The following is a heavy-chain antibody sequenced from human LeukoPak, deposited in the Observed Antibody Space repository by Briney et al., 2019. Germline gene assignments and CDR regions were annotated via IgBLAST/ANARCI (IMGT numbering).Heavy chain of an antibody. Sequence: SETLSLTCAVSGYSISSGYYWGWIRQPPGKGLEWIGSIYHSGSTYYNPSLKSRVTISVDTSKNQFSLKLSSVTAADTAVYYCAREYYDSWSGYADAFDIWGQGTMVTVSS. CDR2: IYHSGST. J-gene: IGHJ3*02. CDR1: GYSISSGYY. CDR3: AREYYDSWSGYADAFDI. D-gene: IGHD3-3*01. V-gene: IGHV4-38-2*01.